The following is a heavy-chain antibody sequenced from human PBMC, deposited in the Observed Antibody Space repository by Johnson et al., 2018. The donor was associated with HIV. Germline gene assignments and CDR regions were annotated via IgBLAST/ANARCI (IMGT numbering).Heavy chain of an antibody. Sequence: EQLVESGGGVVQPGRSLRLSCAASGFTFSSYAMHWVRQAPGKGLEWVSAISGSGGSTYYADSVKGRFTISRDNSKNTLYLQMNSLRAEDTAVYYCARGDPPNVFDISSQGTMVTVTS. CDR1: GFTFSSYA. J-gene: IGHJ3*02. CDR2: ISGSGGST. V-gene: IGHV3-23*04. CDR3: ARGDPPNVFDI.